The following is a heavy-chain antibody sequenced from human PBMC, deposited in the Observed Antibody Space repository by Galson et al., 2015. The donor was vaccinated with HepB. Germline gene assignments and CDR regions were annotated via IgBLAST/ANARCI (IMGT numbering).Heavy chain of an antibody. Sequence: SLTCTVSGGSISSYYWSWLRQPPGKGLEWIGYSYDNGNTHYNPSLQSRVTISLDMSKNQFSLKLSSVTAADTAVYYCARSYNYYFYGMDVWGQGTTVTVSS. V-gene: IGHV4-59*01. D-gene: IGHD1-26*01. CDR3: ARSYNYYFYGMDV. CDR1: GGSISSYY. CDR2: SYDNGNT. J-gene: IGHJ6*02.